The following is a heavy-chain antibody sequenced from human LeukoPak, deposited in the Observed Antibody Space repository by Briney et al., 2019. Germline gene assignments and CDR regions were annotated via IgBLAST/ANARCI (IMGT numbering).Heavy chain of an antibody. Sequence: SGTLSLTCAVSGGSISSSNWWSWVRQPPGKGLEWIGEIYHSGSTNYNPSLRSRVTISVDKSKNQFSLKLSSVTAADTAVYYCASGTTYDILTGYHAPDAFDIWGQGTMVTVSS. CDR3: ASGTTYDILTGYHAPDAFDI. J-gene: IGHJ3*02. D-gene: IGHD3-9*01. CDR1: GGSISSSNW. CDR2: IYHSGST. V-gene: IGHV4-4*02.